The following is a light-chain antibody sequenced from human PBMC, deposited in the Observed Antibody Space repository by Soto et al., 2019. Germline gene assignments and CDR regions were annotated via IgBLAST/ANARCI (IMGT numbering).Light chain of an antibody. CDR2: EVT. J-gene: IGLJ1*01. Sequence: QSVLTQPASASGSPGQSITISCTGTSVDIGSYNRVSWYQQHPGKAPKLIICEVTDRPSGVPNRFSGSKSGNTASLTISGLQAEDEAEYYCSSYTNINTRACVFGTGTKVTVL. CDR3: SSYTNINTRACV. CDR1: SVDIGSYNR. V-gene: IGLV2-14*01.